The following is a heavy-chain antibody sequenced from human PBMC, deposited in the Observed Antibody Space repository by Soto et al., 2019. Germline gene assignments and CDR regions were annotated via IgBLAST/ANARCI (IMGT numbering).Heavy chain of an antibody. D-gene: IGHD4-4*01. V-gene: IGHV3-23*01. J-gene: IGHJ4*02. Sequence: DVQLLESGGGLVQPGGSLRLSCAASGFSFSSYAMVWVRQAPGKGLEWVSVISARGGSSYFADSVNGRFTISRDNSKNVLSLEMNSLRAEDTAIYFCAKGSIEYSASVDNWGQGILVLVSS. CDR2: ISARGGSS. CDR3: AKGSIEYSASVDN. CDR1: GFSFSSYA.